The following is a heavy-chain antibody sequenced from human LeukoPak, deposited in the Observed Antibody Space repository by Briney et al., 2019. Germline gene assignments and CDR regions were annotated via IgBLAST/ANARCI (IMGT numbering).Heavy chain of an antibody. V-gene: IGHV5-51*01. CDR2: IFPADSDT. D-gene: IGHD6-25*01. CDR1: GYSFSTYW. CDR3: ASVYSSASWDY. J-gene: IGHJ4*02. Sequence: GESLKISCRASGYSFSTYWIGWVRQMPGKGLEWMGVIFPADSDTRYSPSFQGQVTISADKSISTAYLQWSSLKASDTAMYYCASVYSSASWDYWGQGTLVTVAS.